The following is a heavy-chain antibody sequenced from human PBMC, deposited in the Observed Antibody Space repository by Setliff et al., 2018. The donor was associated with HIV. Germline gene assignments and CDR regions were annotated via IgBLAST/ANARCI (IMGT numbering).Heavy chain of an antibody. J-gene: IGHJ4*02. D-gene: IGHD3-10*01. Sequence: SETLSLTCAVSGDSMSSGDYSWNWIRQSPGKGLEWSGYIYPSGRTYYNPSLKNRVTMSIDRSKKQFSLNLSSVTAADTALYFCVRDGAGSGSYYLDFWGQGILVTVSS. CDR3: VRDGAGSGSYYLDF. CDR2: IYPSGRT. CDR1: GDSMSSGDYS. V-gene: IGHV4-30-2*06.